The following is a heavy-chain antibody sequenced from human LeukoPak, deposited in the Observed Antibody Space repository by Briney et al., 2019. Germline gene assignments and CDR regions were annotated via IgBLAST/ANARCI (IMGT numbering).Heavy chain of an antibody. V-gene: IGHV4-59*01. D-gene: IGHD3-10*01. CDR3: TRITQGTVDY. CDR2: ISYSGST. CDR1: VGSISTYY. J-gene: IGHJ4*02. Sequence: SETLSLTCTISVGSISTYYWGWIRQPPGKGLEWIGYISYSGSTTYTPSLESRVTISVDTSKNQFSLRLSSVTAADTAVCYCTRITQGTVDYWGQGILVTVSS.